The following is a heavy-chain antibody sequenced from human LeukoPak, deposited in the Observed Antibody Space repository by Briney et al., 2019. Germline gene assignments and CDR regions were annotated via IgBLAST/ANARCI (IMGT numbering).Heavy chain of an antibody. CDR3: AKDQVGATLAAFDI. Sequence: GGSLRLSCVVSGFNFDNFAMHWVRQPLGKGLEWVAVISHDGRTKYYADSMKGRITISRDNSKNTLYLQMNSLRAEDTAVYYCAKDQVGATLAAFDIWGQGTMVTVSS. CDR2: ISHDGRTK. D-gene: IGHD1-26*01. J-gene: IGHJ3*02. V-gene: IGHV3-30*04. CDR1: GFNFDNFA.